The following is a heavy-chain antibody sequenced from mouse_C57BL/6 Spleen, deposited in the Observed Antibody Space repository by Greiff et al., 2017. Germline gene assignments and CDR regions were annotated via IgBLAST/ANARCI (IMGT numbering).Heavy chain of an antibody. Sequence: QVQLKVSGAELMKPGASVKLSCKATGYTFTGYWIEWVKQRPGHGLEWIGEILPGSVSTNYNEKFKGKATFTADTTSNTAYMQLSSLTTEDSAIYYCANYYGSRGAMDYWGQGTSGTVSS. J-gene: IGHJ4*01. CDR3: ANYYGSRGAMDY. D-gene: IGHD1-1*01. V-gene: IGHV1-9*01. CDR2: ILPGSVST. CDR1: GYTFTGYW.